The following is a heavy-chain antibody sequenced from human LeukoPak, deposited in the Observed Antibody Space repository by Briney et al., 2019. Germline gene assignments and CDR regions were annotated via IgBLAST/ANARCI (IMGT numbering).Heavy chain of an antibody. CDR1: GFIFSNYW. J-gene: IGHJ4*02. CDR2: SHSDGGTT. CDR3: ARDTYSIYE. D-gene: IGHD5/OR15-5a*01. Sequence: GASLSLFCAAAGFIFSNYWMHWVSQAPGKGLVWVSLSHSDGGTTNYADSVKGRFTISRVNAKNTLYLQMNSLRVEDTAVCYCARDTYSIYEWGQGTLVSVTS. V-gene: IGHV3-74*01.